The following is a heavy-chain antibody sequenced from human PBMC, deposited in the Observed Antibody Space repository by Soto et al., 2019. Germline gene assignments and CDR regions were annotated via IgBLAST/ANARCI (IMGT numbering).Heavy chain of an antibody. CDR2: MNPESRNT. CDR3: ARFVRHQLPTIDF. J-gene: IGHJ4*02. D-gene: IGHD2-2*01. CDR1: GYTFTSYD. Sequence: QVQLVQSGAEVKEPGASVRVSCKASGYTFTSYDINWVRQATGQGLEWMGWMNPESRNTGYAQKFQGRVTTTRDTSMSTAYMELTSLRSEDTAVYYCARFVRHQLPTIDFWGQGTLVTVSS. V-gene: IGHV1-8*01.